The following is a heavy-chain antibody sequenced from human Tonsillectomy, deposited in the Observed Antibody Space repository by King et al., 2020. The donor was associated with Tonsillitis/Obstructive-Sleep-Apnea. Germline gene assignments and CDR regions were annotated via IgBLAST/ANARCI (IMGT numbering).Heavy chain of an antibody. V-gene: IGHV1-46*01. CDR3: ARGPSRGYFDY. CDR2: INPIGGFT. CDR1: EYTCPSYD. J-gene: IGHJ4*02. Sequence: QLVQSGAEMKKPGASVKVSCKTSEYTCPSYDMHWLRQAPGQGLEWMGIINPIGGFTSYAQKFQDRVSLTRDTSTSTVYIDLSSLRSEDTAVYYCARGPSRGYFDYWGQGTLVTVSS.